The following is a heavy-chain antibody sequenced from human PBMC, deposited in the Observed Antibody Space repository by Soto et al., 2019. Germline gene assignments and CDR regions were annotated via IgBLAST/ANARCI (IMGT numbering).Heavy chain of an antibody. V-gene: IGHV4-4*07. J-gene: IGHJ4*02. CDR1: GGSISSYY. CDR2: IYTSGST. Sequence: SETLSLTCTVSGGSISSYYWSWIRQPAGKGLEWIGRIYTSGSTNYNPSLKSRVTMSVDTSKNQFSLKLSSVTAADTAVYYCAREAVDYHDSSGYSFDYWGQGTLVTVSS. D-gene: IGHD3-22*01. CDR3: AREAVDYHDSSGYSFDY.